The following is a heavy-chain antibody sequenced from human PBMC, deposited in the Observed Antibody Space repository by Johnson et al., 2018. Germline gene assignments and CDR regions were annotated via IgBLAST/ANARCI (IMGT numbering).Heavy chain of an antibody. D-gene: IGHD1-26*01. CDR2: INSGGIT. J-gene: IGHJ1*01. V-gene: IGHV3-NL1*01. CDR3: ASGGYSDPEKFHH. Sequence: VQLLETGGGVVQXGRSLRLXCAASGFTFSNYGMHWARQAPGKGLEWVSVINSGGITYYADSVKGRFTISRDNSKNTVFLQMNSLRAEDTAVYYCASGGYSDPEKFHHWGQGTLVTVSS. CDR1: GFTFSNYG.